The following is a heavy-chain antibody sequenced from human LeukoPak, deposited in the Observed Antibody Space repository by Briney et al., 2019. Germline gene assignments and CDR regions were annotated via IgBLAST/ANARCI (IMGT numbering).Heavy chain of an antibody. J-gene: IGHJ5*02. CDR2: INHSGST. CDR1: GXSFXGYY. Sequence: EXLXLXXAXYGXSFXGYYWSWIRQPPGKGLEWIGEINHSGSTNYNPSLKSRVTISVDTSKNQFSLKLSSVTAADTAVYYCARGPAAGTLDWFDPWGQGTLVTVSS. CDR3: ARGPAAGTLDWFDP. D-gene: IGHD6-13*01. V-gene: IGHV4-34*01.